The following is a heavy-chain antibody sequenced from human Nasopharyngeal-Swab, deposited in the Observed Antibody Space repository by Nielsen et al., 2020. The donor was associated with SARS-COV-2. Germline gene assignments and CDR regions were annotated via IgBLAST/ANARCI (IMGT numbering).Heavy chain of an antibody. V-gene: IGHV3-21*06. CDR1: GFTFSRYN. D-gene: IGHD5/OR15-5a*01. J-gene: IGHJ5*02. Sequence: GESLKISCAASGFTFSRYNMKWVRQAPGKGLEWVSSISSSSTFIYYADSVKGRFTISRDNAKNSLYLQMNSLRAEDTAVYYCARDVSKDDNWFGPWGQGTLVTVSS. CDR2: ISSSSTFI. CDR3: ARDVSKDDNWFGP.